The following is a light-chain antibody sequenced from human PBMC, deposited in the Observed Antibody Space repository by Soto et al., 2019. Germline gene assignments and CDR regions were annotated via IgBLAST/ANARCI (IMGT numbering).Light chain of an antibody. CDR3: QQHNTYSGT. CDR1: QNMDTL. CDR2: DAS. J-gene: IGKJ1*01. Sequence: DIQMTQSPSSLSASVGDRVTITCRASQNMDTLLAWYQQKSGKAPKLLIYDASSLESGVPSRFSGSGSGTEFTLTISSLQPDDSATYYCQQHNTYSGTFGQGAKVDIK. V-gene: IGKV1-5*01.